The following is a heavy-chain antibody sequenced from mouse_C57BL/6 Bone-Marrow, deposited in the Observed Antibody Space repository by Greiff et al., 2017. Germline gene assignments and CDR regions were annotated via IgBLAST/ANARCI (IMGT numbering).Heavy chain of an antibody. J-gene: IGHJ1*03. CDR2: IDPSDSYT. V-gene: IGHV1-59*01. CDR1: GYTFTSYW. Sequence: QVQLQQPGAELVRPGTSVKLSCKASGYTFTSYWMHWVKQRPGQGLEWIGVIDPSDSYTNYNHKFKGKVTLTVDTSSSTAYMQLSSRTSEDSAVYYCARNGNYYGSIYWYFDVWGTETTVTVSS. D-gene: IGHD1-1*01. CDR3: ARNGNYYGSIYWYFDV.